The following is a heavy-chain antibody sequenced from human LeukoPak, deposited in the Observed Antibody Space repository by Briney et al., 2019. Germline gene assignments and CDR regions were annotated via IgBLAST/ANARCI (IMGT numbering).Heavy chain of an antibody. V-gene: IGHV4-39*01. Sequence: KPSETLSLTCSVSGDSIAATSYYWAWIRQPRGRGLEWFGSIYYSGNTNYDPSLQSRLTISVDTSKNQFSLSLTSVTAADTAVYYCARQIRYTYDPNWFHPWGQGTLVTVSS. CDR1: GDSIAATSYY. J-gene: IGHJ5*02. D-gene: IGHD5-12*01. CDR3: ARQIRYTYDPNWFHP. CDR2: IYYSGNT.